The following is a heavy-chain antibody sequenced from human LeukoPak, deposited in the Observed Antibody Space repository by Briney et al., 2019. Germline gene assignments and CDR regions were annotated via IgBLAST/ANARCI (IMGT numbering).Heavy chain of an antibody. J-gene: IGHJ3*02. V-gene: IGHV4-59*08. Sequence: SETLSLTCTVSGGSITGYYWSWIRQPPGKGLEWIGYIYYTGSTNYNPSLKSRVTISVDTSKNQFSLKLRSVTAADTAVYYCARTYRENAFDIWGQGTMVTVSS. D-gene: IGHD4-11*01. CDR3: ARTYRENAFDI. CDR1: GGSITGYY. CDR2: IYYTGST.